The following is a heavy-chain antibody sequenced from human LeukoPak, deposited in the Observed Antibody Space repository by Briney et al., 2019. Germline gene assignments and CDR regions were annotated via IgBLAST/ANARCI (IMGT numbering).Heavy chain of an antibody. D-gene: IGHD1-26*01. Sequence: GASVKVSCKASGYTFTGYYMHWVRQAPGQGLEWMGWIKPNSGGTNYAQKFQGRVTMTRDTSISTAYMELSRLRSDDTAVYYCAKHRDQYTQRNGRGWFDPWGQGTLVTVSS. J-gene: IGHJ5*02. CDR1: GYTFTGYY. CDR2: IKPNSGGT. CDR3: AKHRDQYTQRNGRGWFDP. V-gene: IGHV1-2*02.